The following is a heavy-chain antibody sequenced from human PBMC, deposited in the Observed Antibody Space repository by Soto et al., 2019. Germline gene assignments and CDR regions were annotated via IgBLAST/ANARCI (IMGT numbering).Heavy chain of an antibody. D-gene: IGHD6-19*01. Sequence: PGGSLRLSCAASGFTLSSYWMNWVRQAPGKGLEWVANIKQDGSEKYYVDSVKGRFFISRDNAKNSLYLQLNSLRAEDTAVYYCARDADASGWYHYGFDVWGQGTLVTVYS. J-gene: IGHJ6*02. CDR3: ARDADASGWYHYGFDV. V-gene: IGHV3-7*01. CDR1: GFTLSSYW. CDR2: IKQDGSEK.